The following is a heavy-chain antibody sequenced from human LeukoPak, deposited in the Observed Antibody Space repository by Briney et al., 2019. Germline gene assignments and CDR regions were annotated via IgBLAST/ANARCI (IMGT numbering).Heavy chain of an antibody. D-gene: IGHD2-2*01. V-gene: IGHV1-18*01. Sequence: GASVKVSCKASGYTFTSYGISWVRQAPGQGLEWMGWISAYNGNTNYAQKLQGRVTMTTDTSTSTAYMELRSLRSDDTAVYYCARGCSSTSCHWDYYGMDVWGQGTTVTVSS. J-gene: IGHJ6*02. CDR3: ARGCSSTSCHWDYYGMDV. CDR2: ISAYNGNT. CDR1: GYTFTSYG.